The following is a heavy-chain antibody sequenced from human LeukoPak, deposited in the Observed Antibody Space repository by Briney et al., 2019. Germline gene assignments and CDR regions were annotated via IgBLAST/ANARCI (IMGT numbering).Heavy chain of an antibody. CDR1: GYTFTGYY. CDR3: ARARYYDFWSGNDY. J-gene: IGHJ4*02. CDR2: INPNSGGT. Sequence: GASVKVSCKASGYTFTGYYMHWVRQAPGQGLEWMGWINPNSGGTNYAQKFQGRVTMTRDTSISTAYMELSRLRSDDTAVYYCARARYYDFWSGNDYWGQGTLATVSS. D-gene: IGHD3-3*01. V-gene: IGHV1-2*02.